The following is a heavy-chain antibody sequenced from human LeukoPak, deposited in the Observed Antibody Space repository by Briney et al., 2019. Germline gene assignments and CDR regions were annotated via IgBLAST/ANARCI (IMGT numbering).Heavy chain of an antibody. D-gene: IGHD3-22*01. Sequence: GGSLRLSCAASGFTFSGYAMNWVRQAPGKGLEWVSVIYSGGSTYYADSVKGRFTISRDNSKNTLYLQMNSLRAEDTAVYYRASVYYDSSGYYDYWGQGTLVTVSS. CDR1: GFTFSGYA. V-gene: IGHV3-53*01. J-gene: IGHJ4*02. CDR3: ASVYYDSSGYYDY. CDR2: IYSGGST.